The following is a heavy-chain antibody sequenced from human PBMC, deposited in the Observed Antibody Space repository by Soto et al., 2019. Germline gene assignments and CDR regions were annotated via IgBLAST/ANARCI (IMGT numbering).Heavy chain of an antibody. V-gene: IGHV1-69*02. Sequence: QVQLVQSGAEVKKPGSSVKVSCKASGGTFSSYTISWVRQAPGQGLEWMGRIIPILGIANYAQKFQGRVTITADKSTSTAYMELSSLGSEDTAVYYCAGQGKSPGRGDYWGQGTLVTVSS. CDR1: GGTFSSYT. CDR3: AGQGKSPGRGDY. D-gene: IGHD3-16*01. CDR2: IIPILGIA. J-gene: IGHJ4*02.